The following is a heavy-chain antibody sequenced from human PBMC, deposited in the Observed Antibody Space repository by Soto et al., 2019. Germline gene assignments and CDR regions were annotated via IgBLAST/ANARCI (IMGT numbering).Heavy chain of an antibody. CDR2: IYYSGST. CDR3: ARDKITGLFDY. V-gene: IGHV4-59*12. J-gene: IGHJ4*02. CDR1: DGSISSYY. D-gene: IGHD2-8*02. Sequence: SETLSLTCTVSDGSISSYYWSWIRQPPGKGLEWIGYIYYSGSTNYNPPLKSRVTISVDTSKNQFSLKLTSVTAADTAVYYCARDKITGLFDYWGQGTLVTVS.